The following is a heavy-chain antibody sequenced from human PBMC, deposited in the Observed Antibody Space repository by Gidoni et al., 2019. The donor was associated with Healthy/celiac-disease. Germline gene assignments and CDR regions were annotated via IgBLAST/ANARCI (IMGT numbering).Heavy chain of an antibody. D-gene: IGHD3-22*01. CDR2: IYTSGST. J-gene: IGHJ5*02. V-gene: IGHV4-61*02. CDR3: ARETRGIVVVRNNWFDP. Sequence: QVQLQESGPGLVKPSQTLSLTCTVSGGSISRGSYYWSWIRQPAGKGLEWIGRIYTSGSTNYNPSLKSRVTISVDTSKNQFSLKLSSVTAADTAVYYCARETRGIVVVRNNWFDPWGQGTLVTVSS. CDR1: GGSISRGSYY.